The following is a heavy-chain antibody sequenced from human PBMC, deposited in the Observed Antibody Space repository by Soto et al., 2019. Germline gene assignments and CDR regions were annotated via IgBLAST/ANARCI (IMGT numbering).Heavy chain of an antibody. V-gene: IGHV5-51*01. J-gene: IGHJ4*02. D-gene: IGHD3-3*01. Sequence: PXESLKISCKGCGSDFNTNWFGWVRQLPGRGLEWVGIMYPGDSDTRYNPSLQGHVTLSVDVTVSTAFLQWRSLETSDTGMYFCARLPRDCNKTSCYYADHWGQGTQVTVSS. CDR3: ARLPRDCNKTSCYYADH. CDR1: GSDFNTNW. CDR2: MYPGDSDT.